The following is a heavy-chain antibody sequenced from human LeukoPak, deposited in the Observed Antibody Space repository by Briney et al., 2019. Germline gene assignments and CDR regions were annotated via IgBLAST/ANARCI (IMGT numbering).Heavy chain of an antibody. J-gene: IGHJ3*02. D-gene: IGHD1-20*01. CDR3: ARDSGVTGSSDAFDI. V-gene: IGHV4-39*07. CDR2: IYYSGST. Sequence: PSETLSLTCTVSGGSISSSSYYWGWIRQPPGKGLEWIGGIYYSGSTYYNPSLKSRVTISVDTSKKQFSLILRSVTAADTAVYYCARDSGVTGSSDAFDIWGQGTMVTVSS. CDR1: GGSISSSSYY.